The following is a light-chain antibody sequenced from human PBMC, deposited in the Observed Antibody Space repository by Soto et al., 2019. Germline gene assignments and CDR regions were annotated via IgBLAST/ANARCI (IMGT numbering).Light chain of an antibody. J-gene: IGKJ1*01. V-gene: IGKV3-20*01. CDR3: HQSGDSPQT. CDR1: QSLSVSY. CDR2: STS. Sequence: EIVLTQSPGTLSLSPGDRATLSCRASQSLSVSYIAWYQQKPGQARRLLIYSTSTRAAGIPDRFTGRGSGTHFTLAISRLEPEDFAVYYSHQSGDSPQTFGQGTTVEV.